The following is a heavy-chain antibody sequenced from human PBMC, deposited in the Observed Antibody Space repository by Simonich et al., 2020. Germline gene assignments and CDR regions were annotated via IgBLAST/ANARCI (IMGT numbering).Heavy chain of an antibody. CDR1: GFTFIRDG. CDR2: RRRDESEK. CDR3: ACCRGPYFDWYCDY. J-gene: IGHJ4*02. V-gene: IGHV3-7*03. D-gene: IGHD3-9*01. Sequence: EVQLGGSGGGLVQPGGFLRLSCAASGFTFIRDGMAWVSRAPGEGREGVSKRRRDESEKDYADSVKGRFTISRDTAKNSLYPPMNSLRAEDTDVYSCACCRGPYFDWYCDYWGQGTLVTVSS.